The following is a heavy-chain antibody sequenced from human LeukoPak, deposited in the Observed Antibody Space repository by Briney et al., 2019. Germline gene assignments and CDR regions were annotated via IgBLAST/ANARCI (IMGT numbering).Heavy chain of an antibody. CDR3: AKDFSGSPHYFDY. D-gene: IGHD1-26*01. J-gene: IGHJ4*02. CDR1: GFTFSTYA. V-gene: IGHV3-23*01. CDR2: ISGSGGST. Sequence: GGSLRLSCAASGFTFSTYAVNWVRQAPGKGLEWVSAISGSGGSTYYADSVKGRFTISRDNSKNTLYLQMNSLRAEDTAVYYCAKDFSGSPHYFDYWGQGTLVTVSS.